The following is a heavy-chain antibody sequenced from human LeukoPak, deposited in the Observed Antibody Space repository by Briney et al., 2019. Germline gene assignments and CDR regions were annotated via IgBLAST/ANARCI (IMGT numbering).Heavy chain of an antibody. CDR2: IYYSGST. D-gene: IGHD1-26*01. V-gene: IGHV4-30-4*01. CDR3: ARGPWDRTAPPRNWFDP. J-gene: IGHJ5*02. CDR1: GGSISSGDYY. Sequence: SETLSLTCTVSGGSISSGDYYWSWIRQPPGKGLEWIGYIYYSGSTYYNPSLKSRVTISVDTSKNQFSLKLSSVTAADTAVYYCARGPWDRTAPPRNWFDPWGQGTLVTVSS.